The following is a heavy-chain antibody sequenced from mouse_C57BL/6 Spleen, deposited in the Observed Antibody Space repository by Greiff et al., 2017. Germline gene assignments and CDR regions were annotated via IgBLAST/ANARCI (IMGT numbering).Heavy chain of an antibody. CDR3: AREEADGSSFDAMDY. CDR1: GFTFSSYA. J-gene: IGHJ4*01. V-gene: IGHV5-4*01. Sequence: EVMLVESGGGLVKPGGSLKLSCAASGFTFSSYAMSWVRQTPEKRLEWVATISDGGSYTYYPDNVKGRFTISRDNAKNNLYLQMSHLKSEDTAMYYCAREEADGSSFDAMDYWGQGTSVTVSS. CDR2: ISDGGSYT. D-gene: IGHD1-1*01.